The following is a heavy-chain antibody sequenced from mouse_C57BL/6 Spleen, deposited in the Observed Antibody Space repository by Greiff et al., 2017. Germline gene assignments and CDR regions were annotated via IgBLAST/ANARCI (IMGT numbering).Heavy chain of an antibody. V-gene: IGHV6-3*01. Sequence: EVKLMESGGGLVQPGGSMKLSCVASGFTFSNYWMNWVRQSPEKGLEWVAQIRLKSDNYATHYAESVKGRFTISRDDSKSSVYLQMNNLRAEDTGIYYCTGGGLRQDYAMDYWGQGTSVTVSS. CDR2: IRLKSDNYAT. J-gene: IGHJ4*01. CDR3: TGGGLRQDYAMDY. CDR1: GFTFSNYW. D-gene: IGHD2-4*01.